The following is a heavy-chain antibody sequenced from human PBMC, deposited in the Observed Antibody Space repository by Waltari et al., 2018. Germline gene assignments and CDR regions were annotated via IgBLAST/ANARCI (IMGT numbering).Heavy chain of an antibody. Sequence: QVQLQESGPGLVKPSQTLSLTCTVSGGSISSGSYYWSWIRQPAGKGLEWIGRIYTSGSTNYNPSLKSRVTISVDTSKNQFSLKLSSVTAADTAVYYCASNSGSSLHYEHWGQGTLVTVSS. D-gene: IGHD1-26*01. CDR3: ASNSGSSLHYEH. CDR1: GGSISSGSYY. V-gene: IGHV4-61*02. CDR2: IYTSGST. J-gene: IGHJ1*01.